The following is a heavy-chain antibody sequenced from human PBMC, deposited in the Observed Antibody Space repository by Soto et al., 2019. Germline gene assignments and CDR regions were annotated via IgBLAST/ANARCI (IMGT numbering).Heavy chain of an antibody. D-gene: IGHD3-3*01. CDR2: IFSNDEK. CDR3: ARIPYYDFWSGYYDY. CDR1: GVSLSNARMG. V-gene: IGHV2-26*01. J-gene: IGHJ4*02. Sequence: SGPTLVNPTETLTLTCTVSGVSLSNARMGVSWIRQPPGKALEWLAHIFSNDEKSYSTSLKSRLTISKDTSKSQVVLTMTNMDPVDTATYYCARIPYYDFWSGYYDYWGQGTPVTVSS.